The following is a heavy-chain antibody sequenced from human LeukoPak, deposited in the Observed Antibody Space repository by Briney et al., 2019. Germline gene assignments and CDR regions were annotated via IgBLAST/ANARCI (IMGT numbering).Heavy chain of an antibody. D-gene: IGHD3-10*01. J-gene: IGHJ4*02. V-gene: IGHV3-30*04. Sequence: GGSLRLSCAASGFTFSSYEMNWVRQAPGKGLEWVAVISYDGSNKYYADSVKGRFTISRDNSKNTLYLQMNSLRAEDTAVYYCARDLRGVNYYGSGSYYNAGFDYWGQGTLVTVSS. CDR3: ARDLRGVNYYGSGSYYNAGFDY. CDR2: ISYDGSNK. CDR1: GFTFSSYE.